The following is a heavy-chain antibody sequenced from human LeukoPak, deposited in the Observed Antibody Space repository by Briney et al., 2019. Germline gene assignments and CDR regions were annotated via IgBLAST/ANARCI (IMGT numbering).Heavy chain of an antibody. J-gene: IGHJ4*02. CDR3: AKGGGYGSGSYFDY. Sequence: PGGSLRLSCAASGFTFSSYAMSWVRQAPGKGLEWVAVISYDGSNKYYADSVKGRFTISRDNSKNTLYLQMNSLRAEDTAVYYCAKGGGYGSGSYFDYWGQGTLVTVSS. CDR1: GFTFSSYA. D-gene: IGHD3-10*01. CDR2: ISYDGSNK. V-gene: IGHV3-30*18.